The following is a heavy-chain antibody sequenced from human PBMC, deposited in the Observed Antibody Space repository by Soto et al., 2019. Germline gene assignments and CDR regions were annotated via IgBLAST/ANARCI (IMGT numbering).Heavy chain of an antibody. CDR3: NIGTGLNEFVY. Sequence: PGGSLRLSCVVSGFTFSGAWMTWVRQAPGQGLEWVGRIKRKIDGETTDYAAPVKGRFTISRDDSKSTLYLQMNSLRTEDTASYEGNIGTGLNEFVYWCQGALVTVSS. V-gene: IGHV3-15*01. D-gene: IGHD1-1*01. CDR2: IKRKIDGETT. J-gene: IGHJ4*01. CDR1: GFTFSGAW.